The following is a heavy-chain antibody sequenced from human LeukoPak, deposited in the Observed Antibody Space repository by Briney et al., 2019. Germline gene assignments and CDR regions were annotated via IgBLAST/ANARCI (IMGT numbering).Heavy chain of an antibody. CDR3: ARDQWLALFDY. Sequence: GGPLRLSCGASGFTFSSYSLNWVRQAPGKGLEWVSSISSSSSYIYFADSVKGRFTISRDNAKNSLYLQMNSLRAEDAAVYYCARDQWLALFDYWGQGTLVTVSS. CDR1: GFTFSSYS. CDR2: ISSSSSYI. D-gene: IGHD6-19*01. V-gene: IGHV3-21*01. J-gene: IGHJ4*02.